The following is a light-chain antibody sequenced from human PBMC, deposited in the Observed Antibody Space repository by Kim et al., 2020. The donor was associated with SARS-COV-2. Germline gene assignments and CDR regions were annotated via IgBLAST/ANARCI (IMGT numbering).Light chain of an antibody. CDR2: DNN. CDR3: QSFDNTLSGSRV. J-gene: IGLJ1*01. Sequence: VTIACTGSSSNVGAGYDVHWNQQRPGASPKLLIYDNNNRPSGVPDRFSGSKSDTSASLAITGLQAEDEADYYCQSFDNTLSGSRVFGTGTKVTVL. V-gene: IGLV1-40*01. CDR1: SSNVGAGYD.